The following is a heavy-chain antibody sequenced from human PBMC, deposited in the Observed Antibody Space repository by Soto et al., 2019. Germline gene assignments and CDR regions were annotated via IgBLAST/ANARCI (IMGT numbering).Heavy chain of an antibody. Sequence: AVPRSLTCAVSGGSFNTDYWWSWVRQPPGKGLEWIGEVHHSGTTNYIQSLTSRLTMSVDKSGNQASLELSSVAAADTAVYYCARGVDYRWVYWGQRTLVTVSS. J-gene: IGHJ4*02. D-gene: IGHD3-16*02. CDR3: ARGVDYRWVY. V-gene: IGHV4-4*02. CDR2: VHHSGTT. CDR1: GGSFNTDYW.